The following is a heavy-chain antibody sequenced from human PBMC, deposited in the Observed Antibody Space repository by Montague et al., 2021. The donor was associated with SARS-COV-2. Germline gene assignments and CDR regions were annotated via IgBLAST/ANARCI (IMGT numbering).Heavy chain of an antibody. Sequence: SETLSLTCTVSGGSISSSSYYWGWIRQPPGKGLEWIGSIYYSGSTYYNPSLKSRVTISVDTSKNQFSLKLSSVTAADTAVYYCVINRWLRYYFDYWGQGTLVTVSS. D-gene: IGHD3-10*01. CDR3: VINRWLRYYFDY. CDR2: IYYSGST. J-gene: IGHJ4*02. V-gene: IGHV4-39*01. CDR1: GGSISSSSYY.